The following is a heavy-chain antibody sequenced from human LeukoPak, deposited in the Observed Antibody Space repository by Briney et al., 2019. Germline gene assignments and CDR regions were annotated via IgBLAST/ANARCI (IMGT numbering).Heavy chain of an antibody. CDR1: GGSISSSYW. J-gene: IGHJ3*02. CDR2: IKQDGSEK. CDR3: ASLYDILTGYHPDEDAFDI. V-gene: IGHV3-7*01. Sequence: PSGTLSLTCAVSGGSISSSYWWSWVRQAPGKGLEWVANIKQDGSEKYYVDSVKGRFTISRDNAKNSLYLQMNSLRAEDTAVYYCASLYDILTGYHPDEDAFDIWGQGTMVTVSS. D-gene: IGHD3-9*01.